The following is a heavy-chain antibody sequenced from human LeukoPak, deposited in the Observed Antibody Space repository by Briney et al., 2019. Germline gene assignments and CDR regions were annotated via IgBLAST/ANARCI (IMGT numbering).Heavy chain of an antibody. CDR1: GVTFSDSY. D-gene: IGHD3-16*01. J-gene: IGHJ4*02. CDR2: ISSAGDTT. Sequence: GGSLRLSCAASGVTFSDSYMTWIRQAPGKGLEWVSYISSAGDTTHYADSVKGRFTISRDNAKNSLYLQMNSLRAEDTAMYFCASGFGKSEDYWGQGTLVTVSS. V-gene: IGHV3-11*01. CDR3: ASGFGKSEDY.